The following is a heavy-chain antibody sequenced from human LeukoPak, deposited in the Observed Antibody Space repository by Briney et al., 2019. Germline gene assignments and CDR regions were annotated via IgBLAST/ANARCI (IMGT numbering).Heavy chain of an antibody. CDR3: ARGTIVGATSFDY. V-gene: IGHV4-39*06. D-gene: IGHD1-26*01. CDR2: IYYSGST. J-gene: IGHJ4*02. CDR1: GGSISGSSYY. Sequence: PSETLSLTCTVSGGSISGSSYYWGWIRQPPGKGLEWIGSIYYSGSTYYNPSLKSRVTISVDTSKNQFPPKPSSVTAADTAVYYCARGTIVGATSFDYWGQGTLVTVSS.